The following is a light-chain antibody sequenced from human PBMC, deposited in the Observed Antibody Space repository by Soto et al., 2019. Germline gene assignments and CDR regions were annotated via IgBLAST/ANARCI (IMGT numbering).Light chain of an antibody. CDR3: QTWDTGIVV. V-gene: IGLV4-69*01. CDR1: SGHSRYA. J-gene: IGLJ2*01. CDR2: LNNDGSH. Sequence: QPVLTQSPSASASLGASVKLTCTLSSGHSRYAIAWHQQQPEKGPRYLMKLNNDGSHSKGDGIPDRFSGSSSGAERYLTISSLQSEDEADYYCQTWDTGIVVFGGGTKLIVL.